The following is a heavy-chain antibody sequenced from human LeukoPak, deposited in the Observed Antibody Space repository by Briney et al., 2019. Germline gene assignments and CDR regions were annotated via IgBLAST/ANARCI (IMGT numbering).Heavy chain of an antibody. D-gene: IGHD2-21*02. J-gene: IGHJ4*02. CDR2: ITPIFRTP. Sequence: SVKVSCKASGYTFTSYYMHWVRQAPGQGLEWMGGITPIFRTPNYAQKFQGRVTITTVESMSTAYMELSSLRSEDTAVYYCARGWLAETTVVTPYNYWGQGTLVTVSS. V-gene: IGHV1-69*05. CDR1: GYTFTSYY. CDR3: ARGWLAETTVVTPYNY.